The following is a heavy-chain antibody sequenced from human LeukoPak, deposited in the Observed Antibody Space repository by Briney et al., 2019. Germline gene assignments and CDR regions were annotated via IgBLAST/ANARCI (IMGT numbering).Heavy chain of an antibody. V-gene: IGHV1-24*01. J-gene: IGHJ5*02. Sequence: GASVKVSCKASGYTFTSYGISWVRQPPGKGLEWMGGVDPDDGQRVYAQRFQGRVTMTEDTSTNTAYMELSRLRSEDTAVYFCAAVSGHYTLLDAWGQGALVTVST. CDR1: GYTFTSYG. CDR3: AAVSGHYTLLDA. CDR2: VDPDDGQR. D-gene: IGHD4-11*01.